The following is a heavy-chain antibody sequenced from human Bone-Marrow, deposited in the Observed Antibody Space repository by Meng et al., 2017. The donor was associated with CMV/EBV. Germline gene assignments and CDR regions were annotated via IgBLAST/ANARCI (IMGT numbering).Heavy chain of an antibody. CDR1: GFTFSNAW. V-gene: IGHV3-11*04. CDR3: ASFNDILTGYGNGMDV. D-gene: IGHD3-9*01. J-gene: IGHJ6*02. CDR2: ISSSGSTI. Sequence: GGSLRLSCAASGFTFSNAWMSWVRQAPGKGLEWVSYISSSGSTIYYADSVKGRFTISRDNAKNSLYLQMNSLRAEDTAVYYCASFNDILTGYGNGMDVWGQGTTVTVSS.